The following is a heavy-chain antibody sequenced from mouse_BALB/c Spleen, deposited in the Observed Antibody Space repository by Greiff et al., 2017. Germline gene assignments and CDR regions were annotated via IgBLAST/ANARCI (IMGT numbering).Heavy chain of an antibody. Sequence: EVQLQQSGPELVKPGASVKIPCKASGYTFTDYNMDWVKQSHGKSLEWIGDINPNNGGTIYNQKFKGKATLTVDKSSSTAYMELRSLTSEDTAVYYCARAYYGNYLYYYAMDYWGQGTSVTVSS. V-gene: IGHV1-18*01. CDR1: GYTFTDYN. CDR3: ARAYYGNYLYYYAMDY. CDR2: INPNNGGT. D-gene: IGHD2-10*01. J-gene: IGHJ4*01.